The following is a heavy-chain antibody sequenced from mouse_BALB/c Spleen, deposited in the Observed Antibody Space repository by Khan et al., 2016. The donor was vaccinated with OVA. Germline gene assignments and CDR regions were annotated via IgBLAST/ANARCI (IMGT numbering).Heavy chain of an antibody. CDR1: GYTFTDYT. Sequence: VELVESGAELVRPGVSVKISCKGSGYTFTDYTMHWVKQSHAKSLEWIGVISTYYGDTNYNQKFKGKATMTVDKSSNTAYMDLDRLTSEDSAIFDWARGGWGERFAYWGQGTLVTVSA. J-gene: IGHJ3*01. V-gene: IGHV1S137*01. CDR2: ISTYYGDT. CDR3: ARGGWGERFAY. D-gene: IGHD1-1*02.